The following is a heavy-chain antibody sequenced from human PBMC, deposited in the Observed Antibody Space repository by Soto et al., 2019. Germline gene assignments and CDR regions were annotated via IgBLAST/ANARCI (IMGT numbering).Heavy chain of an antibody. CDR3: ARAAGIAVAGRDDAFDI. Sequence: ASVKVSCKASGYTFTSYDINWVRQATGQGLEWMGWMNPNSGNTGYAQKFQGRVTMTRNTSISTAYMELSSLRSEDTAVYYCARAAGIAVAGRDDAFDIWGQGTMVTVSS. D-gene: IGHD6-19*01. V-gene: IGHV1-8*01. J-gene: IGHJ3*02. CDR2: MNPNSGNT. CDR1: GYTFTSYD.